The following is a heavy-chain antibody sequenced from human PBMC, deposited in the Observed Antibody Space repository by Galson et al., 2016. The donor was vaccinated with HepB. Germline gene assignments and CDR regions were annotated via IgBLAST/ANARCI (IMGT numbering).Heavy chain of an antibody. CDR2: ISPHNGHT. CDR3: ARGHYYDSSYNALYYFDS. J-gene: IGHJ4*02. V-gene: IGHV1-18*04. D-gene: IGHD3-22*01. CDR1: GYTFPNSG. Sequence: SVKVSCKASGYTFPNSGITWVRQAPGLGLEWMGWISPHNGHTEYARKVQGRATMTTDTSTDTAYMELRSLRSDDTALYFCARGHYYDSSYNALYYFDSWGQGNLVSVSS.